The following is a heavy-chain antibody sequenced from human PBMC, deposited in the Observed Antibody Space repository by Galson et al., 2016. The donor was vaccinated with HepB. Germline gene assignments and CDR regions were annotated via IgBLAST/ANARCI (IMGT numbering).Heavy chain of an antibody. V-gene: IGHV5-51*01. Sequence: QSGAEVKKPGESLKISCKGSGYTFTSYWIVWVRQMPGKGLEWMGFIYPGDSDTTYSPSFQGQVTISADKPISTAYLQWSSLKASDTAMYYCARQDGYNRYFDYWGQGTLVTVSS. CDR3: ARQDGYNRYFDY. CDR2: IYPGDSDT. D-gene: IGHD5-24*01. CDR1: GYTFTSYW. J-gene: IGHJ4*02.